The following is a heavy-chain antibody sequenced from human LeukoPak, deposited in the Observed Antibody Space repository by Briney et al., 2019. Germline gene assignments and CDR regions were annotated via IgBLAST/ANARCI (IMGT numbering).Heavy chain of an antibody. CDR1: GGSISSYY. CDR3: ARGGPRALWFGELLYDAFDI. CDR2: IYTSGST. J-gene: IGHJ3*02. V-gene: IGHV4-4*07. Sequence: SETLSLTCTVSGGSISSYYWSWIRQPAGKGLEGIGRIYTSGSTNYNPSLKSRVTMSVDTSKNQFSLKLSSVTAADTAVYYCARGGPRALWFGELLYDAFDIWGQGTMVTVSS. D-gene: IGHD3-10*01.